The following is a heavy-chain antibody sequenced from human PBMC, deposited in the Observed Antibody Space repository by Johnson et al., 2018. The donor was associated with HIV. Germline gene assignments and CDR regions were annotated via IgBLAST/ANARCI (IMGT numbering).Heavy chain of an antibody. CDR3: VRDAGPEGFHPWGAFDI. J-gene: IGHJ3*02. CDR1: GFSFRDSA. CDR2: ILFDGVYK. Sequence: QVQLVESGGGVVQPGRSLRLSCAASGFSFRDSAMHWVRQAPGRGMEWVAVILFDGVYKHYAESVKGRFTISRENAKNSLYLQLNSRGAGDTAGYYCVRDAGPEGFHPWGAFDIWGQGTMVTVSS. V-gene: IGHV3-30*14. D-gene: IGHD7-27*01.